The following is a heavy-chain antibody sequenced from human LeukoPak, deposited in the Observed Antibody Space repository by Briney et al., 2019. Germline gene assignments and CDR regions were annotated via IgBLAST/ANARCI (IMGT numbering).Heavy chain of an antibody. Sequence: PGGSLRLSCAASGFTFSSYAMSWVRQAPGKGLEWVSAISGSGDSTYYADSVKGRFTISRDNSKNTLYLQMNSLRAEDTAVYYCAKPHANFFYGSGSFCFQHWGQGTLVTVSS. CDR2: ISGSGDST. V-gene: IGHV3-23*01. J-gene: IGHJ1*01. CDR3: AKPHANFFYGSGSFCFQH. D-gene: IGHD3-10*01. CDR1: GFTFSSYA.